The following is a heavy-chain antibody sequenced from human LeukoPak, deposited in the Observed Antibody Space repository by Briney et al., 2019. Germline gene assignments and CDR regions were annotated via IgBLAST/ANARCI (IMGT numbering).Heavy chain of an antibody. Sequence: PGGSLRLSCAASGFTFSSNYMSWVRQAPGKGLEWVSVIYSAGATFYADSVKGRFTISRDNSKNTLYLQMNSLRAEDTAVYYCAKDRSSWYYPFDSWGQGTLVTVSS. CDR2: IYSAGAT. J-gene: IGHJ4*02. CDR3: AKDRSSWYYPFDS. D-gene: IGHD3-3*01. V-gene: IGHV3-66*01. CDR1: GFTFSSNY.